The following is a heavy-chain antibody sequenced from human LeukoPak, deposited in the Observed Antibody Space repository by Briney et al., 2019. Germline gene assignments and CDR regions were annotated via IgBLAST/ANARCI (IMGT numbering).Heavy chain of an antibody. D-gene: IGHD3-10*01. CDR3: AKDQFGSYYGSGIDP. CDR2: ISGSGGST. CDR1: GFTFSSYA. J-gene: IGHJ5*02. V-gene: IGHV3-23*01. Sequence: GGSLRLSCAASGFTFSSYAMSWVRQAPEKGLEWVSAISGSGGSTYYADSVKGRFTISRDNSKNTLYLQMNSLRAEDTAVYYCAKDQFGSYYGSGIDPWGQGTLVTVSS.